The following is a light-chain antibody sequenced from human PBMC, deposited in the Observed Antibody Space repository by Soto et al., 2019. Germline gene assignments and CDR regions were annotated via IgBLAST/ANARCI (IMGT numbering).Light chain of an antibody. V-gene: IGKV1-5*01. CDR2: DAS. Sequence: DIQMTQSPSTLSASVGDRVTITCRASQSITNRLAWYQQKPGKAPRVVIYDASSLESEVPSRFSGSGFGTEFILTINSLQPDDFATYCCQHYGGMWAFGQGTKVEVK. CDR1: QSITNR. CDR3: QHYGGMWA. J-gene: IGKJ1*01.